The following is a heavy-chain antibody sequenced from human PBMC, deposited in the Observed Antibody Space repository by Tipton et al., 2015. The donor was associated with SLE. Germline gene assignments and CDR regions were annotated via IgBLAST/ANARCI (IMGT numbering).Heavy chain of an antibody. CDR2: INWNGGRT. J-gene: IGHJ4*02. Sequence: SLRLSCAASGFTFDDYGMSWVRQAPGKGLEWVSGINWNGGRTGYADSVKGRFTISRDNAKNSLYLQMNSLRAEDTALYHCARAGYSSGWRPYYFDYWGQGTLVTVSS. CDR3: ARAGYSSGWRPYYFDY. D-gene: IGHD6-19*01. CDR1: GFTFDDYG. V-gene: IGHV3-20*01.